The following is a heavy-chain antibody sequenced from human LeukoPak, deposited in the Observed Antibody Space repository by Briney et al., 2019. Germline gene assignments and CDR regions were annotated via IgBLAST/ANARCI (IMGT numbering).Heavy chain of an antibody. V-gene: IGHV4-31*03. CDR3: ARGGYCSGGSCYLTWFDP. Sequence: SQTLSLTCTVSGGSISSGGYYWSWIRLHPGKGLEWLGYIYYSGSTYYNPSLKSRLTISVDTSKNQFSLKLSSVTAADTAVYYCARGGYCSGGSCYLTWFDPWGQGTLVTVSS. J-gene: IGHJ5*02. D-gene: IGHD2-15*01. CDR2: IYYSGST. CDR1: GGSISSGGYY.